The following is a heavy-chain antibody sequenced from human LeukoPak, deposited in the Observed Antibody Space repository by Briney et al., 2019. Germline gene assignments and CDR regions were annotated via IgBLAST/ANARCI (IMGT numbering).Heavy chain of an antibody. CDR3: ARQAGRWVPFDC. D-gene: IGHD4-23*01. Sequence: SETLSLTCTVSGGSISSGGYYWGWIRQPPGKGLEWIGTFYYSGSTYYSPSLNSRVTISADTSKNQFSLKLSSVTAADTAVYYCARQAGRWVPFDCWGQGTLVTVSS. CDR2: FYYSGST. CDR1: GGSISSGGYY. J-gene: IGHJ4*02. V-gene: IGHV4-39*01.